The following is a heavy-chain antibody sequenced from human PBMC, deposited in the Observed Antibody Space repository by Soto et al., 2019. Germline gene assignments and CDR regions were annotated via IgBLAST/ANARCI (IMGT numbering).Heavy chain of an antibody. CDR3: ESSESYDQSDY. CDR2: IFYSGTT. D-gene: IGHD3-10*01. CDR1: GGSISGSSYY. Sequence: LTCTVSGGSISGSSYYWGWIRQPPGKGLEWIGNIFYSGTTYYNPSLKSRVTISVDTSKNQFSLKLRSVTAADTAVYYCESSESYDQSDYWGQGTLVTVSS. J-gene: IGHJ4*02. V-gene: IGHV4-39*01.